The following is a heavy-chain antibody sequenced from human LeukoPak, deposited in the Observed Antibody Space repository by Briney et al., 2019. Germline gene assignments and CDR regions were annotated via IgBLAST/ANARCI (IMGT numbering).Heavy chain of an antibody. D-gene: IGHD3-10*01. V-gene: IGHV4-39*01. CDR3: ARHRVYGSGAFDY. CDR1: GVSFSDYY. Sequence: PSETLSLTCGVYGVSFSDYYWGWIRQPPGKGLEWIGSIYYSGSTYYNPSLKSRVTISVDTSKNQFSLKLSSVTAADTAVYYCARHRVYGSGAFDYWGQGTLVTVSS. CDR2: IYYSGST. J-gene: IGHJ4*02.